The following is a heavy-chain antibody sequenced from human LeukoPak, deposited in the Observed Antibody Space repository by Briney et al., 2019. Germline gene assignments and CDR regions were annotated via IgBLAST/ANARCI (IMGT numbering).Heavy chain of an antibody. CDR2: ISWNSGSI. V-gene: IGHV3-9*01. D-gene: IGHD6-19*01. J-gene: IGHJ4*02. CDR1: GFTFDDYA. CDR3: AKDRGAVAGIDFDY. Sequence: GGSLRLSCAASGFTFDDYAMHWVRQAPGKGLEWVSGISWNSGSIAYADSVKGRFTISRDNAKNSLYLQMNSLRAEDTALYYCAKDRGAVAGIDFDYWGQGTLVTVSS.